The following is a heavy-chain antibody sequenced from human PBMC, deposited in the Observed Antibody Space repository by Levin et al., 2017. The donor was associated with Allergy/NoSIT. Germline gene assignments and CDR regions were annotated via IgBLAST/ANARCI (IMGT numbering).Heavy chain of an antibody. CDR1: GFRFSNYA. Sequence: PGGSLRLSCRDSGFRFSNYAMTWVRQGPGKGLEWVSAISGSGGTTYYADSLKGRFTISRDNSKNTLYLQMSSLRAEDTAVYYCAKTTRDTYPNYYYYGMDVWGRWTTVTVSS. CDR3: AKTTRDTYPNYYYYGMDV. D-gene: IGHD1-1*01. J-gene: IGHJ6*02. V-gene: IGHV3-23*01. CDR2: ISGSGGTT.